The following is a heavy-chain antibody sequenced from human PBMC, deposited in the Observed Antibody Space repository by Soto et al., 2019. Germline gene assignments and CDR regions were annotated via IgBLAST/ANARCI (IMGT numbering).Heavy chain of an antibody. CDR2: INHSGST. V-gene: IGHV4-34*01. J-gene: IGHJ4*02. Sequence: QVQLQQWGAGLLKTSETLSLTCAVYGGSFSGYYWSWIRQPPGKGLEWIGEINHSGSTNYNPSLKSRVTISVDTSKSQLSVKLSSVTAADTAVYDCASKLYSSAYYFDYGGQGTLVTVSS. CDR3: ASKLYSSAYYFDY. CDR1: GGSFSGYY. D-gene: IGHD6-25*01.